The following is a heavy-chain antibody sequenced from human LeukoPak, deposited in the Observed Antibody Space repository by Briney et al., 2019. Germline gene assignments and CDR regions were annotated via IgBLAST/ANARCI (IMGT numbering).Heavy chain of an antibody. CDR3: SIDIGGYDYRNFDY. Sequence: GGPLRLFCAASGFPYEDYAKHWPRQAPGKGLEWVSGISWNSGSIGYVDSVKGRFTISRDNAKTPLYLQINSLRAEDTALYYWSIDIGGYDYRNFDYWGQGTLVTVSS. CDR2: ISWNSGSI. J-gene: IGHJ4*02. V-gene: IGHV3-9*01. CDR1: GFPYEDYA. D-gene: IGHD4-4*01.